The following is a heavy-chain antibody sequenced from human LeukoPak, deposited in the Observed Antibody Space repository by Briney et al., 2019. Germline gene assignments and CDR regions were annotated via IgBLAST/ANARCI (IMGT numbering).Heavy chain of an antibody. CDR1: GGSISSYY. J-gene: IGHJ4*02. CDR3: ARGLGAAADN. V-gene: IGHV4-59*01. D-gene: IGHD6-13*01. CDR2: IYYSGST. Sequence: PPETLSLTCTVSGGSISSYYWSWIRQPPGKGLEWIGYIYYSGSTNYNPSLKSRVTISVDTSKNQFSLKLSSVTAADTAVYYCARGLGAAADNWGQGTLVTVSS.